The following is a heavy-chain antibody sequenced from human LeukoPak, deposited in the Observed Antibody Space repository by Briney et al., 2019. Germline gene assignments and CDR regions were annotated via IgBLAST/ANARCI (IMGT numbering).Heavy chain of an antibody. Sequence: SETLSLTCTVSGYSISSGYYWGWIRQPPGKGLEWIGSIYHSGSTYYNPSLTSRVAISVDKSKNQFSLKLSSVTAADTAVYYCARVDSGGYFDYWGQGTLVTVSS. CDR3: ARVDSGGYFDY. J-gene: IGHJ4*02. V-gene: IGHV4-38-2*02. D-gene: IGHD6-19*01. CDR1: GYSISSGYY. CDR2: IYHSGST.